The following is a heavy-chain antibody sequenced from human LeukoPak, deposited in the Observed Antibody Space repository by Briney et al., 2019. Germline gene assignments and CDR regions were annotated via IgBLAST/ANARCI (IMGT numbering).Heavy chain of an antibody. CDR3: ARVGTWELQRVFDY. V-gene: IGHV3-7*01. J-gene: IGHJ4*02. CDR1: GFTFSDYW. D-gene: IGHD1-26*01. CDR2: INRGGNEV. Sequence: GGSLRLSCAPSGFTFSDYWMTWVRQVLGKGLEWVANINRGGNEVHYVDSVKGRFTISRDNAKNSLYLQLDSLRVEDTAVYYCARVGTWELQRVFDYWGQGTLVTVSS.